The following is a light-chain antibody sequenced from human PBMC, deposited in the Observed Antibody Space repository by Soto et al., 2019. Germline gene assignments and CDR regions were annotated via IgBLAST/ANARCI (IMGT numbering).Light chain of an antibody. CDR1: QSVSSN. Sequence: EIVLTKSPATLTVSPGETATRSCRASQSVSSNLAWYQQKPGQAPRLLIYGASPRATGIPARFSGSGSGTEFTLTISSLQPDDFATYYCQQYTSYPWTFGQGTKVDIK. V-gene: IGKV3-15*01. CDR2: GAS. J-gene: IGKJ1*01. CDR3: QQYTSYPWT.